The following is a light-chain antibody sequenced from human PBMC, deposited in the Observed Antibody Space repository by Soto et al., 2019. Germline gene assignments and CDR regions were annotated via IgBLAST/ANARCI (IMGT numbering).Light chain of an antibody. J-gene: IGLJ1*01. Sequence: QSALTQPASVSGSPGQSITISCTGTSSEIGSYNYVSWYQQHPGQAPKLMIYDVTNRPSGVSNRFSGSKSGNTASLTISGLQAEDEADYYCSSPRSSSFYVFGTGTKLTVL. V-gene: IGLV2-14*03. CDR2: DVT. CDR3: SSPRSSSFYV. CDR1: SSEIGSYNY.